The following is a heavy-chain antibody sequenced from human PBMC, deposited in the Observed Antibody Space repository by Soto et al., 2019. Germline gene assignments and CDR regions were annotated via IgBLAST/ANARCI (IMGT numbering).Heavy chain of an antibody. CDR1: GGSFSGYY. D-gene: IGHD2-15*01. J-gene: IGHJ6*02. CDR3: ARGPSGLPTV. V-gene: IGHV4-34*01. Sequence: PSETLSLTCAVYGGSFSGYYWSWIRQPPGKGLEWIGEINHSGSTNYNPSLKSRVTISVDTSKNQFSLKLSSVTAADTAVYYCARGPSGLPTVWGRGTTVTVS. CDR2: INHSGST.